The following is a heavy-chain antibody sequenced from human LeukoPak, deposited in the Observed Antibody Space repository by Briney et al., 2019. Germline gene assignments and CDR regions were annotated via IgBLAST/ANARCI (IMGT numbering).Heavy chain of an antibody. V-gene: IGHV1-69*01. D-gene: IGHD4-17*01. CDR1: GGTFSSYA. J-gene: IGHJ4*02. CDR3: AREGVMTTVTTGPFDY. CDR2: IIPIFGTA. Sequence: GASVKVSCKASGGTFSSYAISWVRQAPGQGLEWMGGIIPIFGTANYAQKFQGRVTITADESTSTAYMELSSLRSEDTAVHYCAREGVMTTVTTGPFDYWGQGTLVTVSS.